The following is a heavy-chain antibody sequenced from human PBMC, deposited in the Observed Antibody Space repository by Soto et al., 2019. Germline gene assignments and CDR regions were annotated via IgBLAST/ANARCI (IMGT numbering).Heavy chain of an antibody. CDR3: AKGGEMATITEGVFDY. CDR1: GFTFSSYG. V-gene: IGHV3-30*18. Sequence: QVQLVESGGGVVQPGRSLRLSCAASGFTFSSYGMHWVRQAPGKGLEWVAVISYDGSNKYYADSVKGRFTISRDNSKNTLYLQMNRLRAEDPAVYYCAKGGEMATITEGVFDYWGQGTLVTVSS. J-gene: IGHJ4*02. D-gene: IGHD5-12*01. CDR2: ISYDGSNK.